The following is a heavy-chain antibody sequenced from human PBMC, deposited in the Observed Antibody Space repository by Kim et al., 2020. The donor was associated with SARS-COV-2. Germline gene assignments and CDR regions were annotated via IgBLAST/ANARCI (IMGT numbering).Heavy chain of an antibody. Sequence: GGSLRLSCAASGFTFSTYAMSWVRQAPGKGLEWVSSIIDTGDATYYADSVRGRFTISRDNSKKTLFLQINSLRGDDTAIYYCARGAAVADTYHFTSWGQGTLVTVSS. J-gene: IGHJ5*02. D-gene: IGHD6-19*01. CDR3: ARGAAVADTYHFTS. V-gene: IGHV3-23*01. CDR1: GFTFSTYA. CDR2: IIDTGDAT.